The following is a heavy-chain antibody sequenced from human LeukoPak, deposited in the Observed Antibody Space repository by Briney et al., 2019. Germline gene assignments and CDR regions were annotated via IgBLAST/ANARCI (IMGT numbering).Heavy chain of an antibody. CDR3: ARGLLPPRWFDP. V-gene: IGHV3-30-3*01. CDR1: GITFSSYA. CDR2: ISSEGSDK. J-gene: IGHJ5*02. D-gene: IGHD2-21*02. Sequence: GGSLRLSCAASGITFSSYAMRWVRQAPGKGLEWVAAISSEGSDKYYAESMKGRLTISRDNSKNTLYLQMNSLRAEDTAVYYCARGLLPPRWFDPWGQGTLVTVSS.